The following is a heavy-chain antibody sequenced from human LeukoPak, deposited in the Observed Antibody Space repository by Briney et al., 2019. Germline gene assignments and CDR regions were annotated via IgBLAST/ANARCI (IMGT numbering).Heavy chain of an antibody. J-gene: IGHJ6*02. CDR2: INHSGGT. V-gene: IGHV4-34*01. D-gene: IGHD4-17*01. CDR1: GGFFSGYY. Sequence: SETLSLTCGVSGGFFSGYYWSWVRQPPGKGLEWIGEINHSGGTNYNPSLKSRVTISIDTSKNQFSLNLSSVTAADTAVYYCARAVTRAYYYNGMDVWGQGTSVTVSS. CDR3: ARAVTRAYYYNGMDV.